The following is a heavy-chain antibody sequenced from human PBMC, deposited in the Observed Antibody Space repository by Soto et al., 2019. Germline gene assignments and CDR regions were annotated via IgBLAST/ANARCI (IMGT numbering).Heavy chain of an antibody. CDR3: ARAVLVMNLGELSLSFDY. J-gene: IGHJ4*02. CDR1: GDTISTGGYT. CDR2: IYHSGNP. V-gene: IGHV4-30-2*01. D-gene: IGHD3-16*02. Sequence: SETLSLTCDVSGDTISTGGYTWAWIRQPPGKALEWIGHIYHSGNPYYNPSLKSRVIISVDRSKNQFSLKVRSVTAADTAVYYCARAVLVMNLGELSLSFDYWGQGTLVTVSS.